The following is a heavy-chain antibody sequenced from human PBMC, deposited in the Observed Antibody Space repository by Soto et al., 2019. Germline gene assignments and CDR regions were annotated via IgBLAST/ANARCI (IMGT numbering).Heavy chain of an antibody. CDR2: IIPILGIA. D-gene: IGHD2-2*02. Sequence: QVQLVQSGAEVKKPGSSVKVSCKASGGTFSSYTISWVRPAPGQGLEWMGRIIPILGIANYAQKFQGRVMTTADKSTSTAYMELSSLSSEDTAVYYCAMEYCSSTSCYRDYWGQGTLVTVSS. CDR3: AMEYCSSTSCYRDY. V-gene: IGHV1-69*02. J-gene: IGHJ4*02. CDR1: GGTFSSYT.